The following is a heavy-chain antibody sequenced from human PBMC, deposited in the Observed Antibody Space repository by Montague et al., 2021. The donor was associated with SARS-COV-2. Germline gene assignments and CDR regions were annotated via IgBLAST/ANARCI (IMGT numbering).Heavy chain of an antibody. Sequence: SETLSLTCTVSGASISSSSHYWSWIRQPPGKGLEWIGSIYYSGSTYYNPSLKSRVTISVDTSKNQFSLKLSSVTAADTAVYYCASPTYYYDSSGSDAFDIWGQGTMVTVSS. D-gene: IGHD3-22*01. CDR1: GASISSSSHY. V-gene: IGHV4-39*01. CDR3: ASPTYYYDSSGSDAFDI. J-gene: IGHJ3*02. CDR2: IYYSGST.